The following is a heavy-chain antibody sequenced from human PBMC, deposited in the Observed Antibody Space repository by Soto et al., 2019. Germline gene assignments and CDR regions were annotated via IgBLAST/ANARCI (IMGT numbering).Heavy chain of an antibody. D-gene: IGHD3-3*01. J-gene: IGHJ6*02. V-gene: IGHV3-30-3*01. CDR3: ARDYYDCSSGRLDV. CDR2: LSYDGSKK. CDR1: GFTFNKFA. Sequence: QVQLVESGGGVVPPGRSLSLSCAASGFTFNKFAMHWIRQAPGTGLEWVAKLSYDGSKKKDADSVKGRFTISRDNSKNTLYLQLNSLTPEDTGVYYCARDYYDCSSGRLDVWGQGSPVTVS.